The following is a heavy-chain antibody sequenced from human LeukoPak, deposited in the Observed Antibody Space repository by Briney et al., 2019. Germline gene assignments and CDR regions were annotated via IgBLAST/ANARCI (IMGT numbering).Heavy chain of an antibody. J-gene: IGHJ4*02. V-gene: IGHV3-33*08. D-gene: IGHD4-23*01. CDR3: ANKYGGNY. Sequence: GGSLRLSCAASGFTFSSYEMNWVRQAPGKGLEWVAVIWYDGSNKYYADSVKGRFTISRDNSKNTLYLQMNSLRAEDTAVYYCANKYGGNYWGQGTLVTVSS. CDR2: IWYDGSNK. CDR1: GFTFSSYE.